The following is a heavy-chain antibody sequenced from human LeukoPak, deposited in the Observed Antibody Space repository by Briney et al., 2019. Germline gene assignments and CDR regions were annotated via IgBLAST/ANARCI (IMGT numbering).Heavy chain of an antibody. CDR3: ARGVSMIVVVIHDWYFDL. Sequence: SETLSLTCTVSGGSISSYYWSWIRQPPGKGLEWIGFIYYSGSTNYNPSVKSRVTISVDTSKNQFSLKLSSVTATDTAVYYCARGVSMIVVVIHDWYFDLWGRGTLVTVSS. D-gene: IGHD3-22*01. V-gene: IGHV4-59*08. J-gene: IGHJ2*01. CDR1: GGSISSYY. CDR2: IYYSGST.